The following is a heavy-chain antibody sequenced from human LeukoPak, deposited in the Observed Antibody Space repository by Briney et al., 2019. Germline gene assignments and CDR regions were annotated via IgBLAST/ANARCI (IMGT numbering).Heavy chain of an antibody. CDR2: ISGSGGST. D-gene: IGHD6-19*01. J-gene: IGHJ1*01. Sequence: PGGSLRLSCAASGFTFSSYAMSWVRQAPGKGLEWVSAISGSGGSTYYADSVKGRFTISRDNSKNTPYLQMNSLRAEDTAVYYCAKDRISGWSTGSFQHWGQGTLVTVSS. CDR1: GFTFSSYA. CDR3: AKDRISGWSTGSFQH. V-gene: IGHV3-23*01.